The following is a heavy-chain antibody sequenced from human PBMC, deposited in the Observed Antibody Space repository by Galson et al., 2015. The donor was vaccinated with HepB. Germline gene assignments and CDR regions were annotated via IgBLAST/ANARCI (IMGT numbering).Heavy chain of an antibody. J-gene: IGHJ4*02. CDR1: GFTVSSSY. Sequence: SLRLSCAASGFTVSSSYMSWVRQAPGKGLEWVPVVYRGGSTYYADPVKSRFSISRDNSKNKLYLQMNSVRADDTAVYYCARFNGGKAGIDYWGQGTLVTVSS. CDR2: VYRGGST. D-gene: IGHD2-15*01. CDR3: ARFNGGKAGIDY. V-gene: IGHV3-53*01.